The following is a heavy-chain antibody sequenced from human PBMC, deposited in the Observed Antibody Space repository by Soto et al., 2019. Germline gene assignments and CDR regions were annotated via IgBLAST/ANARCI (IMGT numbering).Heavy chain of an antibody. V-gene: IGHV5-51*01. Sequence: PGESLKISCKGSGYSFTSYWIGWVRQMPGKGLGWMGIIYPGDSDTRYSPSFQGQVTISADKSISTAYLQWSSLKASDTAMYYCARPADSSGHYFDYWGQGTLVTVSS. CDR3: ARPADSSGHYFDY. D-gene: IGHD3-22*01. CDR1: GYSFTSYW. J-gene: IGHJ4*02. CDR2: IYPGDSDT.